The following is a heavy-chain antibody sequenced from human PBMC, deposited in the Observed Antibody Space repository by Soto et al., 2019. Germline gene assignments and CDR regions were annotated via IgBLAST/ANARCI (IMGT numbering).Heavy chain of an antibody. D-gene: IGHD6-13*01. CDR2: ISSSSTYI. Sequence: LSCAASGFTFSSYTMNWVRQAPGKGLEWVSSISSSSTYIYYADSIKGRVTISRDNAKNSLYLHMNSLRAEDTAVYYCAKGEGYSSSWYALGYYYYYYGMDVWGQGTTVTVSS. J-gene: IGHJ6*02. CDR1: GFTFSSYT. CDR3: AKGEGYSSSWYALGYYYYYYGMDV. V-gene: IGHV3-21*04.